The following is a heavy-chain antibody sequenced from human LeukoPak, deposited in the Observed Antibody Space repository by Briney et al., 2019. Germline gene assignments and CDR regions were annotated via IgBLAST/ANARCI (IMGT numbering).Heavy chain of an antibody. D-gene: IGHD4-11*01. V-gene: IGHV4-4*09. CDR1: GGSNSSYY. CDR2: IYTSGST. CDR3: ARGATTVTS. J-gene: IGHJ4*02. Sequence: SETLSLTCTVSGGSNSSYYWSWIRQPPGKGLEWIGYIYTSGSTNYNPSLTSRVTISVDTSKNQFSLKLSSVTAADTAVYYCARGATTVTSWGQGTLVTVSS.